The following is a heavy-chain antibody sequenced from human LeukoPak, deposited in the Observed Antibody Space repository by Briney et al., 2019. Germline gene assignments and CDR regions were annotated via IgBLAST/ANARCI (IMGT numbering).Heavy chain of an antibody. D-gene: IGHD4-17*01. CDR1: GSTFTSYF. CDR3: TLFDSGDYDY. Sequence: ASVKVSCKASGSTFTSYFMHWVRQAPGQGLDWMGIIKPSGGSTNYAQKFQGRVTMTTDTSTSTVYMELSSLRSEDTAVYYCTLFDSGDYDYWGQGTLVTVSS. J-gene: IGHJ4*02. CDR2: IKPSGGST. V-gene: IGHV1-46*01.